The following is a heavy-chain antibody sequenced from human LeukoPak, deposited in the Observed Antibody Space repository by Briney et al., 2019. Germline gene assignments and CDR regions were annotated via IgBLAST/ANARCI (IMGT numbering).Heavy chain of an antibody. CDR2: IRFTGSYI. D-gene: IGHD1-26*01. CDR3: AKGVVGATFGFPIDQAYFDY. Sequence: GGSLRLSCVASGFTFSHYSMNWVRQAPGKGLEWVSSIRFTGSYIYYADSVKGRFTISRDDAKNLLSLQMISLRAEDTALYYCAKGVVGATFGFPIDQAYFDYWGQGTLVTVSS. V-gene: IGHV3-21*04. CDR1: GFTFSHYS. J-gene: IGHJ4*02.